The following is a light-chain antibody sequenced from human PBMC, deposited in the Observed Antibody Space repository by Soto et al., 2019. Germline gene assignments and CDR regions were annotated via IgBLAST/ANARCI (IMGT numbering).Light chain of an antibody. J-gene: IGKJ2*01. CDR3: HQYATSPFT. Sequence: EIVLTQSPGTLSLSPGERATLSCRASQSVSSSYLAWYQQKPGQAPRLLIYGASSRATGIPDRFSGSGSGTDFTLTISGVEPEDSAVYYCHQYATSPFTFGQGTKLEI. V-gene: IGKV3-20*01. CDR2: GAS. CDR1: QSVSSSY.